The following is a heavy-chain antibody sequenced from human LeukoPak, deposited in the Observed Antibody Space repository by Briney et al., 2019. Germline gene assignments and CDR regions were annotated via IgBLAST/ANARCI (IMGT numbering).Heavy chain of an antibody. J-gene: IGHJ4*02. Sequence: PGGSLRLSCAASGFTFRSHWMHWVRQAPGKGLVWVSRVKGDGSFTNYADSVYGRFTISRDNAKNTLYLYMHSLRVEDTAVYYCVRDGDDFNFDYWGQGSLVTVSS. V-gene: IGHV3-74*01. CDR2: VKGDGSFT. CDR3: VRDGDDFNFDY. D-gene: IGHD5-24*01. CDR1: GFTFRSHW.